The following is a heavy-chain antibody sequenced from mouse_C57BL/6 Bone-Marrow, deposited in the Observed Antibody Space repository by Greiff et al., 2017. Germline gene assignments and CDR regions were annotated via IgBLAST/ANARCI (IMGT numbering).Heavy chain of an antibody. CDR3: ARESDSYDGYYFDY. CDR2: IHPEAGET. V-gene: IGHV14-2*01. CDR1: GYTFTDYY. J-gene: IGHJ2*01. Sequence: VHVQQSGAELVKPGASVKLSCTASGYTFTDYYMHWVKQRTEQGLEWIGRIHPEAGETKYAEKFKGKATITADTSSNTAYLQLHSLTSKDTAVDYCARESDSYDGYYFDYWGQGTTLTVSS. D-gene: IGHD2-12*01.